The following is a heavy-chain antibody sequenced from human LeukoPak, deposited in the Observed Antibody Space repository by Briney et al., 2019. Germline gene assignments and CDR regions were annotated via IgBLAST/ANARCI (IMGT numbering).Heavy chain of an antibody. CDR2: ISNDADNE. J-gene: IGHJ4*02. CDR1: GFTFSDAA. D-gene: IGHD4-17*01. V-gene: IGHV3-30-3*01. Sequence: GGSLRLSCEASGFTFSDAAMHWVRQTPGKGLEWVAVISNDADNEYYVDFAKGRFSISRDNSKNTLYLQMNSLRTEDTALFYXXXXXXSGDYYFDSWGQGTLVTVSS. CDR3: XXXXXSGDYYFDS.